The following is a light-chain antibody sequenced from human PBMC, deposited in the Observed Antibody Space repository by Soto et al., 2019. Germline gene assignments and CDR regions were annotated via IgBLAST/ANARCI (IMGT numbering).Light chain of an antibody. J-gene: IGKJ4*01. Sequence: DIVMTQSPDSLAVSLGERATINCKSSESVLYSSNNKNYLAWYQQKPGQPPKLLIYWASTRESGVHDRFSGSGSGTDFTLTIRSLQAEDVAVYYCQQYYSTPAFGGGTKVDI. CDR1: ESVLYSSNNKNY. CDR2: WAS. V-gene: IGKV4-1*01. CDR3: QQYYSTPA.